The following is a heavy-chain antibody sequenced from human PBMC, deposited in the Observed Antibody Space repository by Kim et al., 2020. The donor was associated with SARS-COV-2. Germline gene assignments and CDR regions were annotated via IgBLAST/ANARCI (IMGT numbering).Heavy chain of an antibody. CDR3: ARVVVITPDFDY. Sequence: YYNPSLKGRVTISLDTSKNQFSLKLSSVTAADTAVYYCARVVVITPDFDYWGQGTLVTVSS. J-gene: IGHJ4*02. V-gene: IGHV4-39*01. D-gene: IGHD3-22*01.